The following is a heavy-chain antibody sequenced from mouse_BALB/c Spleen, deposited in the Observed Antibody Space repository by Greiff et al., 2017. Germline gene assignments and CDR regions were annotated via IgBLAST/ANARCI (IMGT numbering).Heavy chain of an antibody. CDR2: IDPANGNT. D-gene: IGHD1-1*01. V-gene: IGHV14-3*02. CDR1: GFNIKDFY. CDR3: ASISTVVRGYYNAMDD. J-gene: IGHJ4*01. Sequence: VQLQQSGAELVKPGASVKLSCTASGFNIKDFYMHWVKQRPEQGLEWIGRIDPANGNTKYDPKFQGKATITADTSSNTAYLQLSSLTSKDTAVKDGASISTVVRGYYNAMDDWGQGTSVTVSS.